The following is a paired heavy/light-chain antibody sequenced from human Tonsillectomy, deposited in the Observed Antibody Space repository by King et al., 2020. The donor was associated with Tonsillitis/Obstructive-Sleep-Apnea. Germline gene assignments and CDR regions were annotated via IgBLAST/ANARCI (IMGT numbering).Light chain of an antibody. Sequence: EIVLTQSPGTLSLSPGERATLSCRASQSVSSSYLAWYQHKPGQAPRLLIYGASRRATGIPDRFSGSGSGTDFTLTINRLEPEDFAVYYCQQYGSTPPYTFGQGTKLEIK. V-gene: IGKV3-20*01. CDR1: QSVSSSY. J-gene: IGKJ2*01. CDR3: QQYGSTPPYT. CDR2: GAS.
Heavy chain of an antibody. CDR1: GFTFSNFN. V-gene: IGHV3-48*02. CDR3: AREQLLLRVGYYYYYMDV. Sequence: EEQLAEFGGGLVQPGGSLRLSCAASGFTFSNFNMNWFRQAPGKGLEWISYISSSTSSIFYADSVKGRFTISRDNAKNSMYLQMNSLRDEDSAVYYCAREQLLLRVGYYYYYMDVWGKGTTVTVSS. CDR2: ISSSTSSI. J-gene: IGHJ6*03. D-gene: IGHD3-16*01.